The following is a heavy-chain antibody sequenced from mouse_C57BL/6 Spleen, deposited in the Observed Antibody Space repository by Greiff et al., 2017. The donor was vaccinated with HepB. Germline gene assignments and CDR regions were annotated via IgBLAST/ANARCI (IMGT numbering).Heavy chain of an antibody. CDR1: GFTFSDYY. V-gene: IGHV5-16*01. CDR3: ARDRHYYGSSYDWYFDV. J-gene: IGHJ1*03. Sequence: EVKLVESEGGLVQPGSSMKLSCTASGFTFSDYYMAWVRQVPEKGLEWVANINYDGSSTYYLDSLKSRFIISRDNAKNILYLQMSSLKSEDTATYYCARDRHYYGSSYDWYFDVWGTGTTVTVSS. CDR2: INYDGSST. D-gene: IGHD1-1*01.